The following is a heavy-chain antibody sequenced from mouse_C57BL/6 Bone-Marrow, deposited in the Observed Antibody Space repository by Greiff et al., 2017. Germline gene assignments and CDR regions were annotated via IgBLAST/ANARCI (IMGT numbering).Heavy chain of an antibody. D-gene: IGHD1-1*01. CDR1: GYTFTDYN. CDR3: ARWDYGSSYGFDY. Sequence: VQLQQSGPELVKPGASVKIPCKASGYTFTDYNMDWVKQSHGKSLEWIGDINPNNGGTIYNQKFKGKATLTVDKSSSTAYMELRSLTSEDTAVYYCARWDYGSSYGFDYWGQGTTLTVSS. CDR2: INPNNGGT. J-gene: IGHJ2*01. V-gene: IGHV1-18*01.